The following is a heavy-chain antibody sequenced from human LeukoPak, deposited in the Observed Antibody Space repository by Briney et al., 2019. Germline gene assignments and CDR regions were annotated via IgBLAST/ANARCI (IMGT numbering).Heavy chain of an antibody. J-gene: IGHJ6*03. CDR3: ARTGDYDFWSDYHFYYYYYMDV. CDR2: IKEDGSEE. CDR1: GFTFSTYW. V-gene: IGHV3-7*01. Sequence: GGSLRLSCAASGFTFSTYWMTWVRQAPGKGLEWVANIKEDGSEEYYVDSVKGRFTISRDNAKNSMYLQMHSLRAEDTAVYYCARTGDYDFWSDYHFYYYYYMDVWGKGTTVTVSS. D-gene: IGHD3-3*01.